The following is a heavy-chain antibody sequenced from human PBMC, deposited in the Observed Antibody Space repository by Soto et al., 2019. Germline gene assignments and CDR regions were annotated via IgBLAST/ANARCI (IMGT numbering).Heavy chain of an antibody. CDR3: ARVSSGGWLDY. CDR2: IYHSGST. CDR1: GYSISSGYY. D-gene: IGHD6-19*01. J-gene: IGHJ4*02. Sequence: SETLSLTCAVSGYSISSGYYWGWIRQPPGKGLEWIGSIYHSGSTYYNPSLKSRVTISVDTSKNQFSLKLSSVTAADTAVYYCARVSSGGWLDYWGQGTLVTV. V-gene: IGHV4-38-2*01.